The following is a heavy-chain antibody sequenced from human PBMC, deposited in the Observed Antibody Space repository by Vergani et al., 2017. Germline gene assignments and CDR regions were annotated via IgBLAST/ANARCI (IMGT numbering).Heavy chain of an antibody. CDR1: GFTFSSYS. D-gene: IGHD3-16*02. J-gene: IGHJ3*02. CDR2: ISSSSSTI. V-gene: IGHV3-48*01. CDR3: ARDHQNYDYVWGSYRSDAFDI. Sequence: EVQLVESGGGLVQPGGSLRLSCAASGFTFSSYSMNWVRQAPGKGLEWVSYISSSSSTIYYADSVKGRFTISRDNAKNSLYLQMNSLRAEDTAVYYCARDHQNYDYVWGSYRSDAFDIWGQGTMVTVSS.